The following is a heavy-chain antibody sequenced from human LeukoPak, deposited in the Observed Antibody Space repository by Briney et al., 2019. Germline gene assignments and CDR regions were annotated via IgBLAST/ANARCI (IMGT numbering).Heavy chain of an antibody. CDR2: ISYDGSKK. J-gene: IGHJ4*02. CDR3: ANMDYYGSGSYYNPY. V-gene: IGHV3-30*18. D-gene: IGHD3-10*01. CDR1: GFTFSSYG. Sequence: GGSLRLSCAASGFTFSSYGMHWVRQAPGKGLEWVAVISYDGSKKYYADSVKGRFTISRDNSKNTLYLQMNSLRAEDTAVYYCANMDYYGSGSYYNPYWGQGTLVTVSS.